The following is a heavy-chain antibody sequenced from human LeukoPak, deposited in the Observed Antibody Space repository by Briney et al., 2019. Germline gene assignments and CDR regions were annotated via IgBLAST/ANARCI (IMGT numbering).Heavy chain of an antibody. CDR2: IIPIFGTA. V-gene: IGHV1-69*05. D-gene: IGHD6-19*01. Sequence: SVKVSCKASGGTFSSYAISWVRQAPGKGLEWMGRIIPIFGTANYAQKFQGRVTITTDEATSTAYMELSSLRSEDTAVYYCARVDQWLVPGAFDIWGQGTMVTVSS. J-gene: IGHJ3*02. CDR1: GGTFSSYA. CDR3: ARVDQWLVPGAFDI.